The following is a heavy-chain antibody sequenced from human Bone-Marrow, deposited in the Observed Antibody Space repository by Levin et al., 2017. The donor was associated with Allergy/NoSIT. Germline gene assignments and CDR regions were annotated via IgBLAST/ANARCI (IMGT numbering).Heavy chain of an antibody. CDR3: ARDRTHNWDSNLSWYFDL. D-gene: IGHD1-1*01. CDR1: GYTFTNYY. V-gene: IGHV1-2*06. Sequence: GASVKVSCQASGYTFTNYYIHWVRQAPGQGLEWMGRINPNSGGTNYAQMFQGRVTMARDTSISTAYMELSSLRSGDTAVYFCARDRTHNWDSNLSWYFDLWGRGTLVSVSS. J-gene: IGHJ2*01. CDR2: INPNSGGT.